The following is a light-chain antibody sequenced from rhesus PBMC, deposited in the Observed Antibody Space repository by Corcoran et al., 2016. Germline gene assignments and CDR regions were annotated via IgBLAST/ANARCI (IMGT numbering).Light chain of an antibody. CDR1: QGISNW. CDR2: TAS. J-gene: IGKJ4*01. CDR3: QQHHTNPLT. V-gene: IGKV1-18*01. Sequence: DIQMTQFPSSLSASVGDRVTITCQASQGISNWLAWYQQKPGKAPKLLIYTASSLRIGVPSRFSGSGSGTDFTLTISSLQPEDFATYYCQQHHTNPLTFGGGTKVEIK.